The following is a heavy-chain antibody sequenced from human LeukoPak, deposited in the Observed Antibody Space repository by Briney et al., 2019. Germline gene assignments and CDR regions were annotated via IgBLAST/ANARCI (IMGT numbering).Heavy chain of an antibody. CDR1: GGSISSYY. CDR3: ARHVLPYSSSWYNWFDP. CDR2: IYYSGST. V-gene: IGHV4-59*08. D-gene: IGHD6-13*01. J-gene: IGHJ5*02. Sequence: SETLSLTCTVSGGSISSYYWSWIRQPPGKGLEWIGYIYYSGSTNYNPSLKSRVTISVDTSKNQFSLKLSSVTAADTAVYYCARHVLPYSSSWYNWFDPWGRGTLVTVSS.